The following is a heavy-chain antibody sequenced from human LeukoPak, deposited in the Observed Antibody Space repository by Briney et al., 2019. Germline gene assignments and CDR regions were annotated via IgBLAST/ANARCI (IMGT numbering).Heavy chain of an antibody. Sequence: PSETLSLTCTVSGGSISSYYWSWIRQPPGKGLEWIGYIYYSGSTNYNPSLKSRVTISVDTSKNQFSLKLSSVTAADTAVYYCARTRGIRLGELSLSYYFDYWGQGTLVTVSS. D-gene: IGHD3-16*02. CDR3: ARTRGIRLGELSLSYYFDY. CDR1: GGSISSYY. CDR2: IYYSGST. V-gene: IGHV4-59*01. J-gene: IGHJ4*02.